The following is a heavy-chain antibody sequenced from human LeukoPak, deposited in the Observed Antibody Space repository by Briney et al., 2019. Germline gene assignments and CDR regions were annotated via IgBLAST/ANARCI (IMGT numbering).Heavy chain of an antibody. Sequence: GASVKVSCKASGGTFSSYAISWVRQAPGQGLEWMGGIIPIFGTANYAQKFQGRVTITADESTSTAYMELSSLRSEDTAVYYCARALRFGELWPPFDYWGQGTLVTVSS. J-gene: IGHJ4*02. D-gene: IGHD3-10*01. CDR3: ARALRFGELWPPFDY. V-gene: IGHV1-69*13. CDR1: GGTFSSYA. CDR2: IIPIFGTA.